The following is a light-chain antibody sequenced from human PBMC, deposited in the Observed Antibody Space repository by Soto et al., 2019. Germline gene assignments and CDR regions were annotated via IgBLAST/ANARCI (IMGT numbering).Light chain of an antibody. J-gene: IGLJ2*01. CDR2: RSN. CDR3: AAWDDSLSGVV. CDR1: SSNIGSNY. V-gene: IGLV1-47*01. Sequence: QPVLTQPPSASGTPGQRVTISCSGSSSNIGSNYVYWYQQLPGTAPKLLIYRSNQRPSGVPDRFSGSKSGTSASLAISGLRSEDEADYYCAAWDDSLSGVVFGGGTQLTVL.